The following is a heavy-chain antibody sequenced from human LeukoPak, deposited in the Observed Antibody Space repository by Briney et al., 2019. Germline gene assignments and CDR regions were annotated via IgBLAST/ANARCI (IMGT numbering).Heavy chain of an antibody. CDR1: GFTFSSYS. V-gene: IGHV3-21*01. D-gene: IGHD6-19*01. J-gene: IGHJ5*02. CDR3: ARARNVIAVAQYNWFDP. CDR2: ISSSSSYI. Sequence: PGGSLRLSCAASGFTFSSYSMNWVRQAPGKGLEWVSSISSSSSYIYYADSVKGRFTISRDNAKNSLYLQMNSLRAEDTAVYYCARARNVIAVAQYNWFDPWGQGTLVTVSS.